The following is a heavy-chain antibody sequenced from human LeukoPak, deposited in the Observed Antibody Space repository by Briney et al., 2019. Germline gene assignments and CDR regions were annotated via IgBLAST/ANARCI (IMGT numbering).Heavy chain of an antibody. V-gene: IGHV3-20*04. Sequence: GGSLRLSCAASGFTFSTYSMNWVRQAPGKGLEWGSGINWNGGSTGYADSVKGRFTISRDNAKNSLYLQMNSLRAEDMALYYCASNYYDSSAYYSPYFDYWGQGTLVTVSS. J-gene: IGHJ4*02. CDR3: ASNYYDSSAYYSPYFDY. CDR2: INWNGGST. D-gene: IGHD3-22*01. CDR1: GFTFSTYS.